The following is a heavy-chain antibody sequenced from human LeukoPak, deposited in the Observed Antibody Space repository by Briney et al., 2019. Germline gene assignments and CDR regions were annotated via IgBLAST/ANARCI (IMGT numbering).Heavy chain of an antibody. CDR1: GFTFDDYA. V-gene: IGHV3-9*01. D-gene: IGHD2-2*01. Sequence: GGSLRLSCAASGFTFDDYAMHWVRQAPGKGLEWVSGSSWNSGSIGYADSVKGRFTISRDNAKNSLYLQMNSLRAEDTALYYCAKGRDKYQLLSKNWFDPWGQGTLVTVSS. CDR2: SSWNSGSI. J-gene: IGHJ5*02. CDR3: AKGRDKYQLLSKNWFDP.